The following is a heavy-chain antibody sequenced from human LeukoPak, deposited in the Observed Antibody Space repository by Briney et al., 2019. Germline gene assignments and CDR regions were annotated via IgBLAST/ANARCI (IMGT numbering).Heavy chain of an antibody. Sequence: SETLSLTCTVSGGSISSYYWSWIRQPPGKGLEWIGYIYYSGSTNYNPSLKSRVTISPDTSKNQFSLKLSSVTATDTAVYYCARHAREKYSTSWYDYWGQGTLVTVSS. V-gene: IGHV4-59*08. CDR3: ARHAREKYSTSWYDY. D-gene: IGHD6-13*01. CDR2: IYYSGST. CDR1: GGSISSYY. J-gene: IGHJ4*02.